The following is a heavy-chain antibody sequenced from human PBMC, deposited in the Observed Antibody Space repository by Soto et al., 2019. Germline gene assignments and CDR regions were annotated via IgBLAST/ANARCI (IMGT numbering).Heavy chain of an antibody. J-gene: IGHJ6*02. Sequence: QVQLQESGPGLVKPSQTLSLTCTVSGGSISSGGYYWSWIRQHPGKGLEWIGYIYYSGSTYYNPSLNSRVPTSVDTSKNQCPLERSSVTAADTAVYYCARASPTPYYYGMDVWGQGTTVTVSS. CDR1: GGSISSGGYY. V-gene: IGHV4-31*03. CDR3: ARASPTPYYYGMDV. CDR2: IYYSGST.